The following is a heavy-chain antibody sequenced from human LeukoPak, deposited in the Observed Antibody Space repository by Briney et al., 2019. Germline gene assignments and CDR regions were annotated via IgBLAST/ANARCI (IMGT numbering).Heavy chain of an antibody. Sequence: SETLSLTCTVSGGSISSSGYYWGWIRQPPGKGLEWIGSIYYSGSTYYNPSLKSRVTISVDTSKNQFSLKLSSVTAADTAVYYCARSTLGSSGRYYYCYMDVWGKGTTVTVSS. D-gene: IGHD1-26*01. CDR3: ARSTLGSSGRYYYCYMDV. V-gene: IGHV4-39*07. CDR2: IYYSGST. CDR1: GGSISSSGYY. J-gene: IGHJ6*03.